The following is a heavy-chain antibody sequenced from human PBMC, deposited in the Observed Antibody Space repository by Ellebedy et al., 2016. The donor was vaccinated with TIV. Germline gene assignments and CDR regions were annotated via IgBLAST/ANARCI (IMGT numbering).Heavy chain of an antibody. CDR3: AKDDYSNYEDPRLSSIFDY. D-gene: IGHD4-11*01. J-gene: IGHJ4*02. CDR2: ISGSGGST. V-gene: IGHV3-23*01. CDR1: GFTFSSYA. Sequence: GESLKISCAASGFTFSSYAMSWVRQAPGKGLEWVSAISGSGGSTYYADSVKGRFTISRDNSKNTLYLQMNSLRAEDTAVYYCAKDDYSNYEDPRLSSIFDYWGQGTLVTVSS.